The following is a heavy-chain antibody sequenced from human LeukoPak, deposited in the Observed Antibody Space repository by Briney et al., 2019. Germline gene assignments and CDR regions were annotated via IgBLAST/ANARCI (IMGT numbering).Heavy chain of an antibody. D-gene: IGHD1-14*01. V-gene: IGHV3-23*01. CDR1: GLTFSSYA. CDR2: ISGSGGST. Sequence: PGGSLGLSCAASGLTFSSYAMSWVRQAPGKGLEWVSAISGSGGSTDYADSVKGRFTISRDNSKDTLYLQMYSLRVEDTALYYCARPAQVDGSIDVFDLWGQGTMVTVSS. CDR3: ARPAQVDGSIDVFDL. J-gene: IGHJ3*01.